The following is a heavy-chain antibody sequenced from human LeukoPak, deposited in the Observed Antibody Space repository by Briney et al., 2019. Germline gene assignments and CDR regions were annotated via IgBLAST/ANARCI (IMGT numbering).Heavy chain of an antibody. CDR1: GGSISNYY. CDR3: AYCSGGSCYSTNAFDI. Sequence: SETLSLTCTVSGGSISNYYWSWIRQSPGKGLEWIGYIYYSGSTNYNPSLKSRVTISVDTSKNQFSLKLSSVTAADTAVYYCAYCSGGSCYSTNAFDIWGQGTMVTVSS. J-gene: IGHJ3*02. D-gene: IGHD2-15*01. V-gene: IGHV4-59*12. CDR2: IYYSGST.